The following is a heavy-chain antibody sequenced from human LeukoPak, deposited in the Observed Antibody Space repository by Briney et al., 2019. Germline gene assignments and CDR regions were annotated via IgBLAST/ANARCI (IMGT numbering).Heavy chain of an antibody. CDR1: GFTFSSYA. V-gene: IGHV3-21*01. D-gene: IGHD6-13*01. Sequence: GGSLRLSCAASGFTFSSYAMSWVRQAPGKGLEWVSSISSSSSYIYYADSVKGRFTISRDNAKNSLYLQMNSLRAEDTAVYYCARVARQLAGYWGQGTLVTVSS. CDR3: ARVARQLAGY. J-gene: IGHJ4*02. CDR2: ISSSSSYI.